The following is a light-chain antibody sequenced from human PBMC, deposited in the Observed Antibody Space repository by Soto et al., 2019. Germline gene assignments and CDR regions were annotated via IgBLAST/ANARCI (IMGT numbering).Light chain of an antibody. CDR3: AAWDDSLNGYV. Sequence: QSVLTQPPSVSEAPRQRVTISCSGSSSNIGNNAVNWYQQLPGKAPKLLIYYDDLLPSGVSDRFSGSKSGTSASLAISRLHSEDEADYYCAAWDDSLNGYVFGTGTKLTVL. V-gene: IGLV1-36*01. J-gene: IGLJ1*01. CDR2: YDD. CDR1: SSNIGNNA.